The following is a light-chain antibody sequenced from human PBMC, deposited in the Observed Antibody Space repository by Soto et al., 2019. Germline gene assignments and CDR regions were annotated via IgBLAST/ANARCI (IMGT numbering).Light chain of an antibody. Sequence: DIQMTQSPSTLYAAVEDRVTITCRARQSISWYLAWYQQKPGKAPKLLIYDASRLKSGVPSRFSGSGSGTEFTLTISSLQPDDFATYYCQQYDSYSSWTFGQGTKVEVK. CDR3: QQYDSYSSWT. J-gene: IGKJ1*01. CDR2: DAS. V-gene: IGKV1-5*01. CDR1: QSISWY.